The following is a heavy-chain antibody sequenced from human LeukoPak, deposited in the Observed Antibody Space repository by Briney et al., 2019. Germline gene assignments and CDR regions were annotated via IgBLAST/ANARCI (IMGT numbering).Heavy chain of an antibody. J-gene: IGHJ6*03. CDR1: GGSFSGYY. D-gene: IGHD1-1*01. Sequence: SETLSLTCAVYGGSFSGYYWSWIRQPPGKGLEWIGEINHSGSTNYNPSLKSRVTISVDTSKNQFSLKLGSVTAADTAVYYCARGSHGNYYYYYYMDVWGKGTTVTVSS. V-gene: IGHV4-34*01. CDR3: ARGSHGNYYYYYYMDV. CDR2: INHSGST.